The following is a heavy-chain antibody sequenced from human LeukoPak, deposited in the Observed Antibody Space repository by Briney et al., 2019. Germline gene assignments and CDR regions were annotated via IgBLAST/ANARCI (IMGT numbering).Heavy chain of an antibody. J-gene: IGHJ6*02. Sequence: PGGSLRLSCAASGNYWMHWVRQAPGKGLVWVSHINSDGSWTSYADSVKGRFTISKDNSKNTLYLQMNSLRAEDTAVYYCARDGSVADDYGDYLGLGYHYGMDVWGQGTTVTVSS. V-gene: IGHV3-74*01. D-gene: IGHD4-17*01. CDR3: ARDGSVADDYGDYLGLGYHYGMDV. CDR1: GNYW. CDR2: INSDGSWT.